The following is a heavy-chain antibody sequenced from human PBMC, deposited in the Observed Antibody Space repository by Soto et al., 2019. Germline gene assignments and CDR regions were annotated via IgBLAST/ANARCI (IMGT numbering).Heavy chain of an antibody. D-gene: IGHD3-16*01. Sequence: GGSLRLSCAASGFTFSDYYMSWIRQAPGKELEWVSYISSSGSTIYYADSVKGRFTISRDNAKNSLYLQMNSLRAEDTAVYYCAHYYDYIWGSPDAFDIWGQGTMVTVSS. CDR2: ISSSGSTI. V-gene: IGHV3-11*01. CDR3: AHYYDYIWGSPDAFDI. J-gene: IGHJ3*02. CDR1: GFTFSDYY.